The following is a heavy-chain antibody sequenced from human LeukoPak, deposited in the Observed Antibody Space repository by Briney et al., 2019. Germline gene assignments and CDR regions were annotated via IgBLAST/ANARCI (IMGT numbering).Heavy chain of an antibody. J-gene: IGHJ4*02. CDR3: ARSSTRSYYND. CDR2: VSYRGGT. V-gene: IGHV4-59*08. Sequence: TPETLCLTCTVSGGSISSYYLNWIRQPPGKGLEWIGYVSYRGGTDYKSSLKSRVTISGDTSKNQFSLKLTSVTAAGTAVYYCARSSTRSYYNDWGQGTPVPLSS. D-gene: IGHD1-26*01. CDR1: GGSISSYY.